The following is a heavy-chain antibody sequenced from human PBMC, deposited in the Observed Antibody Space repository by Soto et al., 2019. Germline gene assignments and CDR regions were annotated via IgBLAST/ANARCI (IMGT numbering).Heavy chain of an antibody. Sequence: QVQLQESGPGLVKPSETLSLTCTVSGGSVSSGSYYWSWIRQPPGKGLEWIGYIYYSGSTNYNPSLKRRVTLSVDTSKNQFSLKLSSVTAADTAAYYCARAQTWIQLWFFDYWGQGTLVTVSS. CDR3: ARAQTWIQLWFFDY. V-gene: IGHV4-61*01. D-gene: IGHD5-18*01. CDR1: GGSVSSGSYY. CDR2: IYYSGST. J-gene: IGHJ4*02.